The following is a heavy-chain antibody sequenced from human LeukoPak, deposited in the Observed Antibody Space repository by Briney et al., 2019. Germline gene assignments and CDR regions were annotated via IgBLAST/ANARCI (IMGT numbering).Heavy chain of an antibody. Sequence: GGSLRLSCAASGFTFSSYSMNWVRQAPGKGLEWVSSISSSSSYIYYADSVKGRFTISRDNAKNSLYLQMNSLRAEDTAVYYCAKGLMSSWYTSFDSWGQGTLVIVSS. CDR3: AKGLMSSWYTSFDS. D-gene: IGHD6-13*01. CDR2: ISSSSSYI. J-gene: IGHJ5*01. V-gene: IGHV3-21*01. CDR1: GFTFSSYS.